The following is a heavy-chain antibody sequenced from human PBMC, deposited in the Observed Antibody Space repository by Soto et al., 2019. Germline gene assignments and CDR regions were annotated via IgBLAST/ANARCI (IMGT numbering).Heavy chain of an antibody. CDR3: ARSTGPVVAFDI. CDR2: IGTAGDT. Sequence: GGSLRLSCAASGFTFSSYDMHWVRQATGKGLEWVSAIGTAGDTYYPGSVKGRFTISRENAKNSLYLQMNSLRAGDTAVYYCARSTGPVVAFDIWGQGTMVTVSS. CDR1: GFTFSSYD. V-gene: IGHV3-13*04. D-gene: IGHD7-27*01. J-gene: IGHJ3*02.